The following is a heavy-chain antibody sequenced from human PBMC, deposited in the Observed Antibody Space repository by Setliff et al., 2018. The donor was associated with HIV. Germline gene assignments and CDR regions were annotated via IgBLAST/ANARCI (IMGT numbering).Heavy chain of an antibody. CDR2: ISSSTSYI. V-gene: IGHV3-21*04. J-gene: IGHJ4*02. D-gene: IGHD4-17*01. Sequence: GGSLRLSCAASRFIFSSYSMNWVRQAPGKGLEWVSSISSSTSYIFYADSVKGRFTISRDDSKNTVYLQMNSLRAEDTAVYYCAKDGYSDYLNSYFDYWGQGTLVTVSS. CDR3: AKDGYSDYLNSYFDY. CDR1: RFIFSSYS.